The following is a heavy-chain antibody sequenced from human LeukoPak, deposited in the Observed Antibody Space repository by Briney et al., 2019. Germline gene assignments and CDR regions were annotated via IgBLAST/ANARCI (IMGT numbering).Heavy chain of an antibody. CDR2: ISGSGGST. CDR3: ASETGDNSGFDY. D-gene: IGHD6-19*01. CDR1: GFTFSSYA. J-gene: IGHJ4*02. V-gene: IGHV3-23*01. Sequence: GGSLRLSCAASGFTFSSYAMSWVRQAPGKGLKWVSAISGSGGSTYYADSVKGRFTISRDNSKNTLYLQMNSLRAEDTAVYYCASETGDNSGFDYWGQGTLVTVSS.